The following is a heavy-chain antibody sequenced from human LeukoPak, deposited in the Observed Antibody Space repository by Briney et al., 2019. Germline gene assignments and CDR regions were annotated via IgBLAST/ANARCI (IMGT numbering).Heavy chain of an antibody. CDR2: INHSGST. D-gene: IGHD3-22*01. V-gene: IGHV4-34*01. Sequence: SETLSLTCAVYGGSFSGYYWSWIRQPPGKGLEWIGEINHSGSTNYNPSLKSRVTISVDTSKNQFSLKLSSVTAADTAVYYCARDLYYYDSSGYYYRWFDPWGQGTLVTVSS. CDR1: GGSFSGYY. CDR3: ARDLYYYDSSGYYYRWFDP. J-gene: IGHJ5*02.